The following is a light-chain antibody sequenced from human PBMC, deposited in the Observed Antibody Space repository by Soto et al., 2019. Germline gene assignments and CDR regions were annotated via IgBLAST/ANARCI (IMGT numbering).Light chain of an antibody. Sequence: EIVLMQSPGTLSLSPGEGATLSCRASQSVNNNYLAWYQQRPGQAPTVLIFDTSRRATGVPDRFSGSGSGTDFTLRISRVEPDDFAVYYCQQYGTSPFTFGPGPKWISN. CDR2: DTS. V-gene: IGKV3-20*01. J-gene: IGKJ3*01. CDR1: QSVNNNY. CDR3: QQYGTSPFT.